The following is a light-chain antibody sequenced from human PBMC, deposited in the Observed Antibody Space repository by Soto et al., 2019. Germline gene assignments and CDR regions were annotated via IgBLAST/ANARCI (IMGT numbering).Light chain of an antibody. CDR2: DDD. J-gene: IGLJ2*01. CDR1: NFWGKS. Sequence: SYELTQPPSVSVAPGQTATITCGGNNFWGKSVHWYQQSPGQAPVLVVYDDDDRPSWIPERFSGSNSGGSATLTINRVEDGDEADFYCQVWDSDNDHVVFGGGTKLTVL. V-gene: IGLV3-21*02. CDR3: QVWDSDNDHVV.